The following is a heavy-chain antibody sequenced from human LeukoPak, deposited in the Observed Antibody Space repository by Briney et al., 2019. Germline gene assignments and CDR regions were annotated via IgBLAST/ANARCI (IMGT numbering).Heavy chain of an antibody. CDR1: GFTFSNAW. Sequence: GGSLRLSCAASGFTFSNAWMSWVRQAPGKGLEWVGRIKSKTDGGTRDYAAPVKGRFTISRDDSKNTLYLQMNSPKTEDTAVYYCTTGRGIQLWTRNPFDSWGQGTLVTVSS. D-gene: IGHD5-18*01. CDR2: IKSKTDGGTR. J-gene: IGHJ5*01. CDR3: TTGRGIQLWTRNPFDS. V-gene: IGHV3-15*01.